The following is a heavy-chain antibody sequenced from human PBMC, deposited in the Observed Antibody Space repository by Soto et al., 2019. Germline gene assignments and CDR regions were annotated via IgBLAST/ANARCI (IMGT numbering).Heavy chain of an antibody. CDR3: ATIIYEFIGSYAMGL. D-gene: IGHD3-3*01. V-gene: IGHV3-48*02. CDR2: ISGSSNTM. CDR1: GFTFSSYD. Sequence: GGSLRLSCAASGFTFSSYDMDWVRQAPGKGLEWLSRISGSSNTMYYADSVKGRFTISRDNAKNALYLQMNSLRDEDTAVYYCATIIYEFIGSYAMGLWGPGTTVTVSS. J-gene: IGHJ6*02.